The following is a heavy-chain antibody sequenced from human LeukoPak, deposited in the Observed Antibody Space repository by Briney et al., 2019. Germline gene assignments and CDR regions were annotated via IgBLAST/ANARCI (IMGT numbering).Heavy chain of an antibody. V-gene: IGHV1-2*02. CDR2: TNPTSGDT. CDR1: GYTLTDYY. D-gene: IGHD3-22*01. J-gene: IGHJ4*02. CDR3: ARGVVYYRLDF. Sequence: ASVKVSCKASGYTLTDYYIHWVRQAPGRGLEWMGWTNPTSGDTNYAQRFQGRVTMTRDTSTSTAYMELSGLRSDDTAIYYCARGVVYYRLDFWGQGALVAVSS.